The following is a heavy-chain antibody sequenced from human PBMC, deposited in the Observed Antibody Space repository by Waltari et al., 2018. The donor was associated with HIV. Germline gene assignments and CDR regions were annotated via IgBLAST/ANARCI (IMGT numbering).Heavy chain of an antibody. J-gene: IGHJ4*02. Sequence: QVQLQESGPGLVKPSQTLSLTCTVSGGSISSGGYYWRWIRQHPGKGLEWLGYIYYSGSTYYNPSLKSRVTISVDTSKNQFSLKLSSVTAADTAIYYCARDRRYYYDSSGPYDYWGQGTLVTVSS. CDR1: GGSISSGGYY. CDR2: IYYSGST. V-gene: IGHV4-31*03. D-gene: IGHD3-22*01. CDR3: ARDRRYYYDSSGPYDY.